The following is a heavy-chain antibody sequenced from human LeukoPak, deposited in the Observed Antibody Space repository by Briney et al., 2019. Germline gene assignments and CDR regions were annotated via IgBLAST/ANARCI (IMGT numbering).Heavy chain of an antibody. V-gene: IGHV5-51*01. CDR3: ARRIAAAGTLVDY. J-gene: IGHJ4*02. CDR2: IYPGDSDT. D-gene: IGHD6-13*01. CDR1: GYSFTSYW. Sequence: GESLKISCKGSGYSFTSYWIGWVRQMPGKGLEWTGIIYPGDSDTRYSPSFQGQVTISADKSISTAYLQWSSLKASDTAMYYCARRIAAAGTLVDYWGQGTLVTVSS.